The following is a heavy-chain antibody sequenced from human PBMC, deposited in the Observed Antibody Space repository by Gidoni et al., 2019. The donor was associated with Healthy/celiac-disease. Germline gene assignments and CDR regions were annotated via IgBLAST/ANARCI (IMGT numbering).Heavy chain of an antibody. Sequence: QVQLVESGGGVVQPGRSLRLSCAASGFTFSSYGRHWVRQAPGKGLEWVAVISYDGSNKYYADSVKGRFTISRDNSKNTLYLQMNSLRAEDTAVYYCARDGSGWYYWGQGTLVTVSS. V-gene: IGHV3-30*03. D-gene: IGHD6-19*01. CDR1: GFTFSSYG. CDR2: ISYDGSNK. J-gene: IGHJ4*02. CDR3: ARDGSGWYY.